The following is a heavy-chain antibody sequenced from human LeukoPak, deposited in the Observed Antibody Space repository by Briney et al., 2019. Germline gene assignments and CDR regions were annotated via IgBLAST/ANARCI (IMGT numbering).Heavy chain of an antibody. CDR2: IYHSGST. CDR3: ARDLGYSSSWYRDY. Sequence: PSGTRSLTCAVSGGSISSSNWWSWVRQPPGKGLEWIGEIYHSGSTNYNPSLKSRVTISVDKSKNQFSLKLSSVTAADTAVYYCARDLGYSSSWYRDYWGQGTLVTVSS. D-gene: IGHD6-13*01. V-gene: IGHV4-4*02. J-gene: IGHJ4*02. CDR1: GGSISSSNW.